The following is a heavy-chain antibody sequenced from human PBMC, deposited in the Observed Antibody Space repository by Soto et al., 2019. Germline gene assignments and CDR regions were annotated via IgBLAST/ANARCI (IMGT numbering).Heavy chain of an antibody. CDR2: ITSKSTTI. V-gene: IGHV3-48*02. Sequence: GGSLRLSCAASGFTFTSYSMNWVRQAPGQGLEWVSYITSKSTTIKYADSVKGRFTVSGDNAKNSLYLQLNSLRDEDTAVYYCAREMGACSDSSCYPGPYDSWGQGTLVTVS. CDR1: GFTFTSYS. J-gene: IGHJ5*02. D-gene: IGHD3-16*01. CDR3: AREMGACSDSSCYPGPYDS.